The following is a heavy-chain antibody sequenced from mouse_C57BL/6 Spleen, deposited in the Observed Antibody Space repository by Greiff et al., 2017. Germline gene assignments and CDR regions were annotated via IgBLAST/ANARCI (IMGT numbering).Heavy chain of an antibody. Sequence: QVQLQQSGAELARPGASVKLSCKASGYTFTSYGISWVKQRTGQGLEWIGEIYPRSGNTYYNEKFKGKATLTADKSSSTAYMELRSLTSEDSAVYFCARSYYSNSYYAMDYWGQGTSVTVSS. V-gene: IGHV1-81*01. D-gene: IGHD2-5*01. CDR3: ARSYYSNSYYAMDY. J-gene: IGHJ4*01. CDR2: IYPRSGNT. CDR1: GYTFTSYG.